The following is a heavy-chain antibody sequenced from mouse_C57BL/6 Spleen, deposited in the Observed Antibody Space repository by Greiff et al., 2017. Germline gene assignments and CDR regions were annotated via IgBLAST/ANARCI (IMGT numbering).Heavy chain of an antibody. Sequence: QVQLKQPGAELVKPGASVKLSCKASGYTFTSYWMHWVKQRPGQGLEWIGMIHPNSGSTNYNEKFKSKATLTVDKSSSTAYMQLSSLTSEDSAVYYCVYDGYFWGQGTLVTVSA. CDR3: VYDGYF. J-gene: IGHJ3*01. CDR2: IHPNSGST. CDR1: GYTFTSYW. V-gene: IGHV1-64*01. D-gene: IGHD2-3*01.